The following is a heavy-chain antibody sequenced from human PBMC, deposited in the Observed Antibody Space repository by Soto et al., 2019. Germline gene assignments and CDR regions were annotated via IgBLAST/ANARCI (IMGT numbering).Heavy chain of an antibody. V-gene: IGHV5-10-1*01. J-gene: IGHJ6*02. CDR3: ARLGDCSGGSCFSRYYYHGMDV. CDR1: GYSLATYW. D-gene: IGHD2-15*01. Sequence: PVASLTLSCNSSGYSLATYWITWVRQMPGKGLEWMGRIDPSDSYINYSPSFQGRVTISADKSLNTAYLQWSSLEASDTAMYYCARLGDCSGGSCFSRYYYHGMDVWGQGTTVTVSS. CDR2: IDPSDSYI.